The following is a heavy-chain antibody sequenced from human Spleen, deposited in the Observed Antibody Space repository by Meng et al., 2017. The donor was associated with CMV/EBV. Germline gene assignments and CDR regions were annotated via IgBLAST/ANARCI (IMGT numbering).Heavy chain of an antibody. V-gene: IGHV3-21*01. D-gene: IGHD4-17*01. CDR1: GFTVSTYS. J-gene: IGHJ4*02. CDR3: ARDRGDYAIYEDY. CDR2: ISSSGNHM. Sequence: AASGFTVSTYSMNWVRQAPGKGLEWVSTISSSGNHMYYADSVKGRFTISRDNAKNSLWLQMNTLRAQDTAVYYCARDRGDYAIYEDYWGQGTLVTVSS.